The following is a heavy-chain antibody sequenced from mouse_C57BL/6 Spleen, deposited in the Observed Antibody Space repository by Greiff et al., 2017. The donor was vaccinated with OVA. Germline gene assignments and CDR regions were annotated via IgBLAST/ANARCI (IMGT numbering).Heavy chain of an antibody. CDR1: GYTFTSYW. J-gene: IGHJ2*01. V-gene: IGHV1-55*01. Sequence: VQLQQPGAELVKPGASVKMSCKASGYTFTSYWITWVKQRPGQGLEWIGDIYPGSGSTNYNEKFKSKATLTVDTSSSTAYMQLSSLTSEDSAVYDCARGTTVVGGYFDYWGQGTTLTVSS. CDR3: ARGTTVVGGYFDY. D-gene: IGHD1-1*01. CDR2: IYPGSGST.